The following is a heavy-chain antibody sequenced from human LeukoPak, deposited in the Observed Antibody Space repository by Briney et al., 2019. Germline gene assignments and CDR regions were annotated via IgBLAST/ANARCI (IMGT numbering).Heavy chain of an antibody. CDR1: GFTFSSYS. CDR3: ARDGIFGVVINPNAFDI. Sequence: GGSLRLSCAASGFTFSSYSMNWVRQAPGKGLEWVSSISSSSSYIYYADSVKGRFTISRDNAKNSLYLQMNSLRAEDTAVYYCARDGIFGVVINPNAFDIWGQGTMVTVSS. CDR2: ISSSSSYI. J-gene: IGHJ3*02. D-gene: IGHD3-3*02. V-gene: IGHV3-21*01.